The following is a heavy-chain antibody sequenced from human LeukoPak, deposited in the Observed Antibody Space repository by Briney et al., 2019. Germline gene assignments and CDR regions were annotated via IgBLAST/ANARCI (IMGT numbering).Heavy chain of an antibody. CDR2: ISGSGGST. V-gene: IGHV3-23*01. Sequence: GGSLRLSWAASGFTFSSYAMSWVRQAPGEGLEWVSAISGSGGSTYYADSVKGRFTISRDNSKNTLYLQMNSLRAEDTAVYYCAKDLRASYSSGWYYFDYWGQGTLVTVSS. J-gene: IGHJ4*02. D-gene: IGHD6-19*01. CDR3: AKDLRASYSSGWYYFDY. CDR1: GFTFSSYA.